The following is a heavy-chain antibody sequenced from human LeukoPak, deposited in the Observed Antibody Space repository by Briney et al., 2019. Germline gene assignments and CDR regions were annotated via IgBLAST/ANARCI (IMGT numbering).Heavy chain of an antibody. Sequence: SETLSLTCTVSGGSISNYYWGWIRQPPGKGLEWIGEINHSGSTNYNPSLKSRVTISVDTSKNQFSLKLSSVTAADTAVYYCARGVQLWLNWFDPWGQGTLVTVSS. V-gene: IGHV4-34*01. CDR2: INHSGST. CDR1: GGSISNYY. D-gene: IGHD5-18*01. J-gene: IGHJ5*02. CDR3: ARGVQLWLNWFDP.